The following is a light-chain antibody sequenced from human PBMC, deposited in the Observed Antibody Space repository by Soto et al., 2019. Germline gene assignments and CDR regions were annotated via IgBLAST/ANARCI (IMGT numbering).Light chain of an antibody. Sequence: QSALTQPRSVSGSPGQSVTISCTGTSSDVGAYNYVSWYQQHPGKAPKFMIYDVSKRPSGVPDRFSGSKSGNTASLTISGLRAEDEADYYCCSYAGTYSYVFGPGTKLTVL. CDR1: SSDVGAYNY. J-gene: IGLJ1*01. CDR3: CSYAGTYSYV. CDR2: DVS. V-gene: IGLV2-11*01.